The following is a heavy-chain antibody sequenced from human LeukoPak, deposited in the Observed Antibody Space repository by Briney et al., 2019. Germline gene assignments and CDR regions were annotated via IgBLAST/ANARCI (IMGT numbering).Heavy chain of an antibody. D-gene: IGHD5-24*01. V-gene: IGHV3-7*04. J-gene: IGHJ4*02. Sequence: QAGGSLRLSCVASGFPFSSYWMTWVRQAPGKGLEWVANIKQDGSKKSYVDSVKGRFTISRDNVKNSLYLQMNSLRAEDTAIYYCTRVGYIDEGIDYWGQGTLVTVSS. CDR1: GFPFSSYW. CDR2: IKQDGSKK. CDR3: TRVGYIDEGIDY.